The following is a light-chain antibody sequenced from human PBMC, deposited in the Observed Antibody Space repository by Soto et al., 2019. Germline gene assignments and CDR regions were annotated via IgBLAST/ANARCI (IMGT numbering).Light chain of an antibody. V-gene: IGKV1-39*01. CDR2: AAS. CDR3: PQSHSIPYT. CDR1: QTISSY. Sequence: DIQMTQSPSSLSASVGDRVTIDCRASQTISSYLNWYQQKPGKAPKLLIYAASSLQSGVPSRFSGSGSGTDFTLTISSLQPEDFATYYCPQSHSIPYTFGQGTKLEIK. J-gene: IGKJ2*01.